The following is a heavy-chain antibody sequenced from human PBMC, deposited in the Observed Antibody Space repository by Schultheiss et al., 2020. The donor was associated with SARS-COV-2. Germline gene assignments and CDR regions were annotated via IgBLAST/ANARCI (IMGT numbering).Heavy chain of an antibody. J-gene: IGHJ4*02. D-gene: IGHD2-15*01. Sequence: SETLSLTCAVSGYSISSGYYWGWIRQPPGKGLEWIGSIYTSGSTNYNPSLKSRVTISVDTSKNQFSLKLSSVTAADTAVYYCARGYCSGGSCFHFDYWGQGTLVTVSS. CDR1: GYSISSGYY. V-gene: IGHV4-38-2*01. CDR3: ARGYCSGGSCFHFDY. CDR2: IYTSGST.